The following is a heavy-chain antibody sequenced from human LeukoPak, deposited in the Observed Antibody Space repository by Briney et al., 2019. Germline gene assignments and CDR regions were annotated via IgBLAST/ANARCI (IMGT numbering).Heavy chain of an antibody. CDR2: INPTGGST. CDR3: ARGSGLRYFDWLLYFDY. Sequence: ASVKVSCKASGYTFTSYYMHWVRQAPGQGLEWMGLINPTGGSTGYAQKFQGRVTMTRDMSTSTAYMELSSLRSEDMAVYYCARGSGLRYFDWLLYFDYWGQGTLVTVSS. CDR1: GYTFTSYY. J-gene: IGHJ4*02. V-gene: IGHV1-46*01. D-gene: IGHD3-9*01.